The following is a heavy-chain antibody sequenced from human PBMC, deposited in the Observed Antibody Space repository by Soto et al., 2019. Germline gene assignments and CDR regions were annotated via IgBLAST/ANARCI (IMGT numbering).Heavy chain of an antibody. V-gene: IGHV4-31*03. CDR1: GGSISSGGYY. J-gene: IGHJ2*01. CDR3: ASAYCGGDCYSTNYWYFDL. Sequence: SETLSLTCTVSGGSISSGGYYWSWIRQHPGKGLEWIGYIYYSGSTYYNPSLKSRVTISVDTSKNQFSLKLSSVTAADTAVYYCASAYCGGDCYSTNYWYFDLWGRGTLVTVSS. D-gene: IGHD2-21*02. CDR2: IYYSGST.